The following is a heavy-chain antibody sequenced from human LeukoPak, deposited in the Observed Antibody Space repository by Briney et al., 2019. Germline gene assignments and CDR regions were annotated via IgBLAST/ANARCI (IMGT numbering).Heavy chain of an antibody. V-gene: IGHV3-23*01. J-gene: IGHJ4*02. CDR3: AKARGRADRKFDY. CDR2: ISGSGGST. Sequence: GGSLRLSCAASGFTFSSYAMSWVRQAPGKGLEWVSAISGSGGSTYYADSVKGRFTISRDNSKNTLYLQMNSPRAEDTAVYYCAKARGRADRKFDYWGQGTLVTVSS. CDR1: GFTFSSYA.